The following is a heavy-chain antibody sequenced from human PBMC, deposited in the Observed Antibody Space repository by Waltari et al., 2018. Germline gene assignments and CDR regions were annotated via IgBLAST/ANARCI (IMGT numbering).Heavy chain of an antibody. D-gene: IGHD1-26*01. V-gene: IGHV4-59*11. CDR1: GGSFSGHF. CDR3: ARGHGGSYYVFDY. Sequence: QVQLQESGPGLVKPSATLSLTCTVSGGSFSGHFWSWFRQPPGKGLEWLGYMYYSGSTDYNPSLKSRVTISVDTSKNQFSLKLSSVTAADTAVYYCARGHGGSYYVFDYWGQGTLVTVSS. J-gene: IGHJ4*02. CDR2: MYYSGST.